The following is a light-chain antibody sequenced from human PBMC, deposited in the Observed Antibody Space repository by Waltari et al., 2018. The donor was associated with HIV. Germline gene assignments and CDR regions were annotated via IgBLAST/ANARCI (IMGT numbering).Light chain of an antibody. CDR2: VNSDGSH. CDR3: QTWGTGSAV. J-gene: IGLJ3*02. CDR1: SGHSSNA. V-gene: IGLV4-69*01. Sequence: QPVLTQPPSASGSLGASVKLTCTLSSGHSSNAIAWHQQQPEKGPRFLMKVNSDGSHNRGAGIPDRFSVSTYGAERYLTISSLQSEDEADYYCQTWGTGSAVFGGGTKLTVL.